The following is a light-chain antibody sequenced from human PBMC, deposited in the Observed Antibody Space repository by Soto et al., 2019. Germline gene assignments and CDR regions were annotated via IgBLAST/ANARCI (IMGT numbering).Light chain of an antibody. CDR3: HSYDDSLSVHYV. J-gene: IGLJ1*01. CDR2: GNT. Sequence: QSVLTQPPSVSGAPGQRGTISCTGSSSNIGSTYDVQWYQQLPGTAPKLLIHGNTDRPSGVPDRFSGSKSGTSASLAITGLQAEDEADYYCHSYDDSLSVHYVFGTGTKVTVL. CDR1: SSNIGSTYD. V-gene: IGLV1-40*01.